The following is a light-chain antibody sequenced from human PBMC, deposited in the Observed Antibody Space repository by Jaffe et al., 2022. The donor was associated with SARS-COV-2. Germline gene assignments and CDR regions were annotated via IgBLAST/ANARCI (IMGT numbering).Light chain of an antibody. Sequence: QPVVTQEPSLAVSPGRTVTLTCASSTGAVTSGFYPNWFQQKPGQAPRALIYSTNYRHPWTPGRFSGSLLGDKAALTLSGVQPEDEADYYCLLYFGGAYVFGTGTKVTVL. CDR2: STN. V-gene: IGLV7-43*01. CDR3: LLYFGGAYV. J-gene: IGLJ1*01. CDR1: TGAVTSGFY.